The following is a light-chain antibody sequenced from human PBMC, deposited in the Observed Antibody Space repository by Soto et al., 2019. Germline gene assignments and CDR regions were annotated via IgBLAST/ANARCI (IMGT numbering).Light chain of an antibody. J-gene: IGKJ1*01. CDR3: QQYGRSPRT. CDR2: GAS. Sequence: EIVLTQSPGSLFLSQGQGACLSCRASQSLTSNHLAWYQQRPGQAPRLLIYGASSRATGIPDRFSGSGSGTDFTLSISRLEPEDFAVYYCQQYGRSPRTFGQGTKVDIK. CDR1: QSLTSNH. V-gene: IGKV3-20*01.